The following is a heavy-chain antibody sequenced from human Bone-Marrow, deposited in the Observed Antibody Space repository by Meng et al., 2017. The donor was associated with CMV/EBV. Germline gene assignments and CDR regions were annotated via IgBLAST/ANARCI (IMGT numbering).Heavy chain of an antibody. CDR2: ISSSSSYI. CDR3: ARDRANRAYDFWSGYYLDYYYGMDV. Sequence: GESLKISCAASGFTFSSYSMNWVRQAPGKGLEWVSSISSSSSYIYYADSVKGRFTISRDNAKNSLYLQMNSLRAEDTAVYYCARDRANRAYDFWSGYYLDYYYGMDVWGQGTTVPVSS. CDR1: GFTFSSYS. D-gene: IGHD3-3*01. J-gene: IGHJ6*02. V-gene: IGHV3-21*01.